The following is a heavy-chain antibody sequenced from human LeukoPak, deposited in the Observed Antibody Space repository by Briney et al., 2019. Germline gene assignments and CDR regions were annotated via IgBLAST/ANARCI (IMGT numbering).Heavy chain of an antibody. CDR1: GGSFSGYY. CDR3: AREYSSGWYYYYYMDV. CDR2: ISHSGST. D-gene: IGHD6-19*01. Sequence: SETLSLTCAVYGGSFSGYYWGWIRQPPGKGLEWIGEISHSGSTNYNPSLKSRVTISVDTSKNQFSLKLSSVTAADTAVYYCAREYSSGWYYYYYMDVWGKGTTVTVSS. J-gene: IGHJ6*03. V-gene: IGHV4-34*01.